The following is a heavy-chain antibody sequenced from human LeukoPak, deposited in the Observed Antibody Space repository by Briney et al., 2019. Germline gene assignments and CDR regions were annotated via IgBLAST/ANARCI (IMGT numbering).Heavy chain of an antibody. Sequence: GGSLRLSCATSGFTFSSYGMHWVRQAPGKGLEWVAFIRYDGSNKYYADSVKGRFTISRDNSKNTLYLQMNSLRAEDTAVYCCAKARELVPAASGKYYFDYWGQGTLVTVSS. D-gene: IGHD2-2*01. CDR1: GFTFSSYG. J-gene: IGHJ4*02. V-gene: IGHV3-30*02. CDR2: IRYDGSNK. CDR3: AKARELVPAASGKYYFDY.